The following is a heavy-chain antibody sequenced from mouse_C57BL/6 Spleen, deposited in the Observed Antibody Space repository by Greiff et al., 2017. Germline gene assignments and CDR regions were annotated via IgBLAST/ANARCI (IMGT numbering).Heavy chain of an antibody. CDR2: IYPGDGDT. V-gene: IGHV1-80*01. J-gene: IGHJ2*01. CDR1: GYAFSSYW. CDR3: AREATNYFDY. Sequence: VQLVESGAELVKPGASVKISCKASGYAFSSYWMNWVKQRPGKGLEWIGQIYPGDGDTNYNGKFKGKATLTADKSSSTAYMQLSSLTSEDSAVYFCAREATNYFDYWGQGTTLTVSS. D-gene: IGHD1-1*01.